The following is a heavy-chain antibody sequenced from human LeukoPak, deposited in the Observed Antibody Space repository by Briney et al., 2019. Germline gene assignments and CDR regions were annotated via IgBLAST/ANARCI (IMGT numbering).Heavy chain of an antibody. D-gene: IGHD3-22*01. CDR2: IYYSGST. CDR1: GGSISSSSYY. CDR3: AREVYYDSSGYYDLFTDY. J-gene: IGHJ4*02. V-gene: IGHV4-39*07. Sequence: SETLSLTCTVSGGSISSSSYYWGWIRQPPGKGLEWIGSIYYSGSTCYNPSLKSRVTISVDTSKNQFSLKLSSVTAADTAVYYCAREVYYDSSGYYDLFTDYWGQGTLVTVSS.